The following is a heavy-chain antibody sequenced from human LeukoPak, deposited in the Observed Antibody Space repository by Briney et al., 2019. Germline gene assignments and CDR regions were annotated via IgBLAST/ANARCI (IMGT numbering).Heavy chain of an antibody. J-gene: IGHJ2*01. CDR2: IFHSGST. CDR1: GGSISSSNW. CDR3: ASYDILTGYSDWYFDL. V-gene: IGHV4-4*02. D-gene: IGHD3-9*01. Sequence: PSETLSPTCAVSGGSISSSNWWSWVRQPPGKGLEWIGEIFHSGSTYYNPSLKSRVTISVDTSKNQFSLKLSSVTAADTAVYYCASYDILTGYSDWYFDLWGRGTLVTVSS.